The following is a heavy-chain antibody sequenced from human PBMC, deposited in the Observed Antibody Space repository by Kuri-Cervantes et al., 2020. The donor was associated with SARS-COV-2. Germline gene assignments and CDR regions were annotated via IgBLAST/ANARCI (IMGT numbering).Heavy chain of an antibody. CDR2: ISAYYGNT. D-gene: IGHD3-16*02. J-gene: IGHJ6*04. CDR3: ARVHYDYVWGSYRYRPEQTMDV. V-gene: IGHV1-18*01. CDR1: GGTFSSYA. Sequence: ASVKVSCKASGGTFSSYAISWVRQAPGQGLEWMGWISAYYGNTNYAQKLQGRVTMTTDTSTSTAYMELRSLRSDDTAVYYCARVHYDYVWGSYRYRPEQTMDVWGKGTTVTVSS.